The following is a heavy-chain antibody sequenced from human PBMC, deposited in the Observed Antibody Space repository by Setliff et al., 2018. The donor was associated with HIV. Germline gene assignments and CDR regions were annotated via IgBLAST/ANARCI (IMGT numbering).Heavy chain of an antibody. D-gene: IGHD2-15*01. CDR3: ARGGASSKYLDP. Sequence: SETLSLTCAVSGGSISSSNWWSWVRQPPGKGLEWIGEIYHSGSTNYNPSLKSRITISVDTSKNQFSLNLTSVTGADTAVYYCARGGASSKYLDPWGQGTLV. CDR2: IYHSGST. V-gene: IGHV4-4*02. J-gene: IGHJ5*02. CDR1: GGSISSSNW.